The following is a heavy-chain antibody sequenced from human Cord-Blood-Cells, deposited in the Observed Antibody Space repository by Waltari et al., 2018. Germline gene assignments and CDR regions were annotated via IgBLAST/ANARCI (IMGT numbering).Heavy chain of an antibody. V-gene: IGHV1-2*02. D-gene: IGHD6-13*01. CDR1: GNTFLGFY. Sequence: QVQLVQSGAEVKKPGASVKVPCKASGNTFLGFYIQWVRHAPGQGLEWMGWINPNSGGTNYAQKFQGRVTMTRDTSISTAYMELSRLRSDDTAVYYCARDLGAAAGTHWFDPWGQGTLVTVSS. CDR2: INPNSGGT. J-gene: IGHJ5*02. CDR3: ARDLGAAAGTHWFDP.